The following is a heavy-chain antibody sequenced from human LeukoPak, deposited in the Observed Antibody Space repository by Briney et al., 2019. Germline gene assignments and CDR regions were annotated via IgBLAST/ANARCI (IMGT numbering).Heavy chain of an antibody. CDR1: GGSIRSYY. J-gene: IGHJ4*02. V-gene: IGHV4-59*01. CDR2: IYYSGYT. CDR3: ARAMSNYQIFDY. D-gene: IGHD3-10*01. Sequence: PSETLSLTCIVSGGSIRSYYWSWIRQPPGKGLEWIGYIYYSGYTNYSPSLKSRVTISIDTSKNQFSLNLNSLTAADTAVYYCARAMSNYQIFDYWGQGIPVTVSS.